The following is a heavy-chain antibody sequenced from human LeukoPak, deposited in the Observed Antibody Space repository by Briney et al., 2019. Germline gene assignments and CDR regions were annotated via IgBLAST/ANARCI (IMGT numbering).Heavy chain of an antibody. Sequence: GGSLRLSCAASGFTVSSNYMSWVRQAPGKGLEWVSVIYSGGSTYYADSVKGRFTISRDNFKNTLYLQMNSLRAEDTAVYYCARDSHGDGIGRWGQGTLVTVSS. V-gene: IGHV3-66*01. CDR1: GFTVSSNY. CDR3: ARDSHGDGIGR. J-gene: IGHJ4*02. D-gene: IGHD4-17*01. CDR2: IYSGGST.